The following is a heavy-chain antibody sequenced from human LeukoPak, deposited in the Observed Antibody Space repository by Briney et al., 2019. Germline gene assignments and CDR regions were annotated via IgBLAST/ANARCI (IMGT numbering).Heavy chain of an antibody. V-gene: IGHV4-39*07. Sequence: SETLSLTCTVSGDSARSSSYFWAWIRQPPGEGLEWIANIYYSGSTYYNPSLKSRVTITLDTSKNQFSLNLTSVTAADTALYYCARDQDGGNWFDPWGQGTLVTVSS. D-gene: IGHD4-23*01. CDR3: ARDQDGGNWFDP. CDR1: GDSARSSSYF. J-gene: IGHJ5*02. CDR2: IYYSGST.